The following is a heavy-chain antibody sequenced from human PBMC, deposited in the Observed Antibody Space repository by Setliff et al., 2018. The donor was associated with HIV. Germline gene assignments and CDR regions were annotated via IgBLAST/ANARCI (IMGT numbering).Heavy chain of an antibody. J-gene: IGHJ4*02. CDR1: GGSFSGYY. CDR2: INHSGNT. D-gene: IGHD3-3*01. V-gene: IGHV4-34*01. CDR3: ARAPITIFGVIIIPVYFDY. Sequence: SETLSLTCAVYGGSFSGYYWSWIRQTPGKGLEWIGEINHSGNTNYNPSLKSRLTISVDTSKNQFSLKLSSVTAADTAVYYCARAPITIFGVIIIPVYFDYWGQGTLVTVSS.